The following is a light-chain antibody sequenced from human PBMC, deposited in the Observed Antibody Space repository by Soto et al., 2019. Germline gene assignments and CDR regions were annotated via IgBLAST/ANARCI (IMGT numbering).Light chain of an antibody. J-gene: IGKJ1*01. CDR2: GAS. Sequence: EIVLTQSPGTLSLSPGERATLSCRASQSVSSSYLAWYQQKPGQAPRLLIYGASSRATGIPDRFSGSGSGTDFTLTISRLAPEDFAVYYCQQYRTFGQGTKVAIK. CDR1: QSVSSSY. V-gene: IGKV3-20*01. CDR3: QQYRT.